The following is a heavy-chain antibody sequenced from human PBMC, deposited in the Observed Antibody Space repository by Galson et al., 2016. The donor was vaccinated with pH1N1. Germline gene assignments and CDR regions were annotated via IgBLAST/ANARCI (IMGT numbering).Heavy chain of an antibody. J-gene: IGHJ3*02. CDR2: VNPGGSTI. CDR1: GYRFPSSW. D-gene: IGHD4-17*01. Sequence: QSGAEVKKPGESLKISCKGSGYRFPSSWIGWVRQVPGKGLEWVGVVNPGGSTIRYSPPFQGQVTISNDKSINTAYLQWISLKASDTATYYCSRQYDFGDYRGDAFDIWGQGTVVIVSS. V-gene: IGHV5-51*03. CDR3: SRQYDFGDYRGDAFDI.